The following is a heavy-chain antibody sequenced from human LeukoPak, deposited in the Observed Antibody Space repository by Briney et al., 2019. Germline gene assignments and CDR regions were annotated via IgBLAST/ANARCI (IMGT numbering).Heavy chain of an antibody. CDR2: INHSGST. D-gene: IGHD3-22*01. CDR3: ARDYYDSSGYSPDEPYFDY. Sequence: SETLSLTCAVYGGSFSGYYWSWIRQPPGKGLEWLGEINHSGSTNYNPSLKSRVTISVDTSKNQFSLKLSSVTAADTAVYYCARDYYDSSGYSPDEPYFDYWGQGTLVTVSS. J-gene: IGHJ4*02. CDR1: GGSFSGYY. V-gene: IGHV4-34*01.